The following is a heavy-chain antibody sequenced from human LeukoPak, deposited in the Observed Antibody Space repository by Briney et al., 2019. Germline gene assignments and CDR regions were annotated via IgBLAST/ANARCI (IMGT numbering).Heavy chain of an antibody. V-gene: IGHV4-31*03. J-gene: IGHJ4*02. D-gene: IGHD3-10*01. Sequence: SETLSLTCTDSGGSISSGGYYWSWIRQHPGKGLEWIGYIYYSGSTYYNPSLNSRVTISVDTSKNQFSLKLSSVTAADTAVYYCARVKLYYFDYWGQGTLVTVSS. CDR3: ARVKLYYFDY. CDR1: GGSISSGGYY. CDR2: IYYSGST.